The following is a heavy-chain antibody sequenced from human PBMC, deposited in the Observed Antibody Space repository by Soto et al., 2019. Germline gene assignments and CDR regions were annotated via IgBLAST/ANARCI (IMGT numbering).Heavy chain of an antibody. Sequence: EVQLVESGGGLVQPGGSLRLSCAASGFTFSSYAMNWVRQAPGKGLEWVSYIGSGSATIYYADSVKGRFTVSRDNAKNARYLQMNSLRDEDTAVFYCARATGYRAHYGMDVWGQGTTVTVSS. CDR2: IGSGSATI. J-gene: IGHJ6*02. CDR3: ARATGYRAHYGMDV. D-gene: IGHD6-13*01. CDR1: GFTFSSYA. V-gene: IGHV3-48*02.